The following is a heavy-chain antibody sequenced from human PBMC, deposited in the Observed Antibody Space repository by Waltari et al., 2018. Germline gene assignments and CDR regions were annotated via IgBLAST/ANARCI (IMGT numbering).Heavy chain of an antibody. J-gene: IGHJ4*02. CDR1: GFTFSSSW. Sequence: EVQLGESGGGLVQAGGSLRLSCAASGFTFSSSWMNWVRQAPGKGLEWVATIKQDGSEKDYVDSVNGRFTISRDNAKNSLFLQMSSLRAEDTAVYYCTRGGSMVRGGSIYWGQGTLVTVSS. D-gene: IGHD3-10*01. CDR3: TRGGSMVRGGSIY. CDR2: IKQDGSEK. V-gene: IGHV3-7*01.